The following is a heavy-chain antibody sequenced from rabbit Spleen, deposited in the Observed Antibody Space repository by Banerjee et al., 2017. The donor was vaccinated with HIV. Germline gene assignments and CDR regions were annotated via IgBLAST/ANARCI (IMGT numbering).Heavy chain of an antibody. CDR3: ARDSGSSFSSYGMDL. CDR1: GFSFSSGYD. J-gene: IGHJ6*01. V-gene: IGHV1S45*01. CDR2: IDSGNSGYN. D-gene: IGHD8-1*01. Sequence: QEQLEESGGDLVKPEGSLTLTCKASGFSFSSGYDMCWVRQAPGKGLEWIACIDSGNSGYNYYATWATGRFTCSKTSSTTVTLQMTSLTVADTATYFCARDSGSSFSSYGMDLWGPGTLVTVS.